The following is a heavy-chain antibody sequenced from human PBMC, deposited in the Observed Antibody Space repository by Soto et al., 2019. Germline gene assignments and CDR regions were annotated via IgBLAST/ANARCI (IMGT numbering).Heavy chain of an antibody. V-gene: IGHV3-30*18. CDR3: AKERHESGTRWDMDV. Sequence: QVQLVESGGGVVQPGRSLRLSCAASGFDFSDYAMHWVRQAPGKGLEWAAVISHDGNSKYSADSVKGRITVSRDNSRNTVILQMDSLISEDTVVYYCAKERHESGTRWDMDVWGQGTTVTVSS. CDR2: ISHDGNSK. J-gene: IGHJ6*02. D-gene: IGHD3-10*01. CDR1: GFDFSDYA.